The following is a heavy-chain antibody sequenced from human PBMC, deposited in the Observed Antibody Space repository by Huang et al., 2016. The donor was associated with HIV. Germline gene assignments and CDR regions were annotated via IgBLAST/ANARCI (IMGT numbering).Heavy chain of an antibody. CDR2: IFYTGTV. V-gene: IGHV4-39*01. D-gene: IGHD3-10*01. CDR1: GGSISSSGYY. J-gene: IGHJ4*02. Sequence: QLQLQQSGPGLVKPSETLSLTCSVSGGSISSSGYYWEWIRQPPGKGLECVGSIFYTGTVYYNPSLKSRATISIDTSENRFSLNLTSVTAADTALYFCARHRTSSYIDSWGRGSLVTVSS. CDR3: ARHRTSSYIDS.